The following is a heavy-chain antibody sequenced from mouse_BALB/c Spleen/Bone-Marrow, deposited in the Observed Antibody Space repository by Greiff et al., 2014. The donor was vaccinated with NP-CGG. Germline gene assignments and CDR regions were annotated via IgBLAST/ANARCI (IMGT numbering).Heavy chain of an antibody. V-gene: IGHV1-4*01. CDR2: INPSSGYT. CDR3: VRGITTGVPRNYFDY. D-gene: IGHD1-1*01. CDR1: GYTFTSYT. Sequence: QVQLQQSGAELARPGASVKMSCKASGYTFTSYTMHWVKQRPGQGLEWIGYINPSSGYTNYNQKFKDKATLTADKSSSTAYMQLSSLTSEDSAVYYCVRGITTGVPRNYFDYWGQGTTLTVSS. J-gene: IGHJ2*01.